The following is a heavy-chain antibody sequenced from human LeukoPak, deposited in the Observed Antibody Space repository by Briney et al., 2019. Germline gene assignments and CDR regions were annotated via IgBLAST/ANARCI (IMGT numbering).Heavy chain of an antibody. D-gene: IGHD1-26*01. J-gene: IGHJ6*03. V-gene: IGHV3-21*01. CDR3: ARDPYSGSYGDYYYYYMDV. CDR1: GFTFSSYA. Sequence: GGSLRLSCAASGFTFSSYAMNWVRQAPGKGLEWVSSITSSSSYIYYADSVKGRFTISRDNAKSSLYLQMNSLRDEDTAVYYCARDPYSGSYGDYYYYYMDVWGKGTTVTISS. CDR2: ITSSSSYI.